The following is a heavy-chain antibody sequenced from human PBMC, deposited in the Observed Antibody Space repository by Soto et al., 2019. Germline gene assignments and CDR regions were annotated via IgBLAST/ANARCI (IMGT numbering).Heavy chain of an antibody. J-gene: IGHJ6*03. CDR1: GFTFSSYA. V-gene: IGHV3-23*01. Sequence: GGSLRLSCAASGFTFSSYAMSWVRQAPGKGLEWVSAISGSGGSTYYADSVKGRFTISRDNSKNTLYLQMNSLRAEDTAVYYCAKSPTVATRIYPRLTNYYYMDVWGKGTTVTVSS. D-gene: IGHD2-15*01. CDR3: AKSPTVATRIYPRLTNYYYMDV. CDR2: ISGSGGST.